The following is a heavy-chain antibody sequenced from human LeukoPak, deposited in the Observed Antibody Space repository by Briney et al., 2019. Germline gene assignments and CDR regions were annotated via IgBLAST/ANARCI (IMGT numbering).Heavy chain of an antibody. J-gene: IGHJ5*02. V-gene: IGHV3-9*01. CDR1: GFTFDDYA. Sequence: GGSLRLSCAASGFTFDDYAMHWVRQAPGKGLEWVSGISWNSGSIGYADSVKGRFTISRDNAKNSLYLQMNSLRAEDTALYYCAKDVLTDYYGSGSYYPAWGQGTLVTVSS. D-gene: IGHD3-10*01. CDR3: AKDVLTDYYGSGSYYPA. CDR2: ISWNSGSI.